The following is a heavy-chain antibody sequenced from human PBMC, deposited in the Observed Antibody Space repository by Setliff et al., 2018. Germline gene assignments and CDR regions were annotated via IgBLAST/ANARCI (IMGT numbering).Heavy chain of an antibody. V-gene: IGHV3-30*02. J-gene: IGHJ6*03. CDR1: GFTFSDYG. D-gene: IGHD4-4*01. CDR2: IRYDGSDK. Sequence: HPVGSLSLSCAASGFTFSDYGMHWVRQAPGKGLEWVAFIRYDGSDKNSADSVKGRFTISRDNSRNTLYLQMNSLRPEDTAVYYCVKATVTGFYMDVWGKGTTVTVSS. CDR3: VKATVTGFYMDV.